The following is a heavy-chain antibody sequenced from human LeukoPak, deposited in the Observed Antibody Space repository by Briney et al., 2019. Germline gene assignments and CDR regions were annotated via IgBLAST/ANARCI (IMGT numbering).Heavy chain of an antibody. J-gene: IGHJ4*02. Sequence: GGSLRLSCAASGFTFSSYAMSWVRQAPGKGLEWVSAISCSGGSTYYADSVKGRFTISRDNSKNTLYLQMNSLRAEDTAVYYCAKVDKQWLAFDYWGEGTLVTVSS. CDR1: GFTFSSYA. D-gene: IGHD6-19*01. V-gene: IGHV3-23*01. CDR3: AKVDKQWLAFDY. CDR2: ISCSGGST.